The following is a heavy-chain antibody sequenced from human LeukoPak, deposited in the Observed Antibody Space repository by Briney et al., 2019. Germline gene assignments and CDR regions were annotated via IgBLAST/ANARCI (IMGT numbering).Heavy chain of an antibody. Sequence: GGSLRLSCAAPGFTTFSNYAMHWVRQAPGKGLEWVAVISHDGTNKYYADAVKGRFTISRDNSKNTLYLQMNSLRAEDTAVYYCARGTAMDYYYYYYMDVWGKGTTVTVSS. D-gene: IGHD5-18*01. CDR1: GFTTFSNYA. CDR2: ISHDGTNK. CDR3: ARGTAMDYYYYYYMDV. V-gene: IGHV3-30*04. J-gene: IGHJ6*03.